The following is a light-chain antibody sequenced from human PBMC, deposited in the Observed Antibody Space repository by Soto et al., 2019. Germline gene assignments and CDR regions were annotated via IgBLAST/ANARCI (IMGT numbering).Light chain of an antibody. Sequence: ETLLTQSPGTLSLSPGEGATLSCRASQRVSNTYLAWYQQKPGQAPRLLISGASSRATGIPDRFSGSGSGTNFTLTISRLEPEDFALYYCQHYAHNSPITFGQGTRLEIK. V-gene: IGKV3-20*01. CDR1: QRVSNTY. CDR2: GAS. CDR3: QHYAHNSPIT. J-gene: IGKJ5*01.